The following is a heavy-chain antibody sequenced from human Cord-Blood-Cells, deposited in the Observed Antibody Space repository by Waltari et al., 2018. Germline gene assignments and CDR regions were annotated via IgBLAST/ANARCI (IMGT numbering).Heavy chain of an antibody. CDR3: ASFYSGSYYYYYMDV. CDR1: GGSISSSSYY. D-gene: IGHD1-26*01. CDR2: IYYSGST. V-gene: IGHV4-39*07. Sequence: QLQLQESGPGLVQPSETLSLPCTVSGGSISSSSYYWGWIRQPPGKGLEWIGSIYYSGSTYYNPSLKSRVTISVDTSKNQFSLKLSSVTAADTAVYYCASFYSGSYYYYYMDVWGKGTTVTVSS. J-gene: IGHJ6*03.